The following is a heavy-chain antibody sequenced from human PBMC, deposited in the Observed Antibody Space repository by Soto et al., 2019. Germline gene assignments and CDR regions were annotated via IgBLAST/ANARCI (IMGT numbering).Heavy chain of an antibody. Sequence: QVQLQESGPGLVKPSQTLSLTCTVSGGSISSGGYYWSWIRQHPGKGLEWIGYIYHSGSTYYNPPFKSRVTISVDTSKNQFSLKVSSVTAADTAVYYCAREAAGILNWFDPWGQGTLVTVSS. J-gene: IGHJ5*02. D-gene: IGHD6-25*01. V-gene: IGHV4-31*03. CDR2: IYHSGST. CDR1: GGSISSGGYY. CDR3: AREAAGILNWFDP.